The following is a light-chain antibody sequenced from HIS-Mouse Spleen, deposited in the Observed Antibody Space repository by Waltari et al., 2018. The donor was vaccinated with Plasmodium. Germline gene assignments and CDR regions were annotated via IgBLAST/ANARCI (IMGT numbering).Light chain of an antibody. J-gene: IGLJ3*02. V-gene: IGLV3-25*03. CDR3: QSADSSGTPNWV. CDR1: ALPTQY. CDR2: KDS. Sequence: SYELTQPPSVSVSPGQTARITCSGDALPTQYAYWYQQRPGQAPGLVLYKDSERPPGIPERFSGSSSGTTVTLTISGVQAEDEADYYCQSADSSGTPNWVFGGGTKLTVL.